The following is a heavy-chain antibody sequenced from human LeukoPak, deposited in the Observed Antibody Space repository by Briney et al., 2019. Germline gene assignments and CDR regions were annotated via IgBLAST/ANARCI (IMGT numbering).Heavy chain of an antibody. V-gene: IGHV3-23*01. D-gene: IGHD6-6*01. Sequence: GGSLRLSCAASGFTFSSYAMSWVRQAPGKGLEWVSAISSSGGSTYSADSVKGRFTISRDNSKNTLYLQMNSLRAEDTAVYYCAKFVGGGSSSDHWGQGTLVTVSS. CDR2: ISSSGGST. J-gene: IGHJ4*02. CDR1: GFTFSSYA. CDR3: AKFVGGGSSSDH.